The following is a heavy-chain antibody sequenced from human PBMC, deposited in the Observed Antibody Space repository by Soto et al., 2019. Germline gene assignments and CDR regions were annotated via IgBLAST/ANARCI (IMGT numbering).Heavy chain of an antibody. CDR2: IYSGGST. D-gene: IGHD3-3*01. V-gene: IGHV3-53*04. Sequence: GSLRLSCAASGFTVSSNYMSWVRQAPGKGLEWVSVIYSGGSTYYADSVKGRFTISRHNSKNTLYLQMNSLRAEDTAVYYCARGRVVNYYYYYMDVWGKGTTVTVSS. J-gene: IGHJ6*03. CDR1: GFTVSSNY. CDR3: ARGRVVNYYYYYMDV.